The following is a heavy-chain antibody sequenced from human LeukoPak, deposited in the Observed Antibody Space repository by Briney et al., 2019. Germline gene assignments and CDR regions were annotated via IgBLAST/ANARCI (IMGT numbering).Heavy chain of an antibody. V-gene: IGHV5-51*01. CDR2: IYPGYSDT. CDR3: ARPTNYYDSSGYYYDSAFDI. J-gene: IGHJ3*02. CDR1: GYSFTSYW. D-gene: IGHD3-22*01. Sequence: GESLKISCKGSGYSFTSYWIGWVRQMPGKGLEWMGIIYPGYSDTRYSPSFQGQVTISADKSISTAYLQWSSLKASDTAMYYCARPTNYYDSSGYYYDSAFDIWGQGTMVTVSS.